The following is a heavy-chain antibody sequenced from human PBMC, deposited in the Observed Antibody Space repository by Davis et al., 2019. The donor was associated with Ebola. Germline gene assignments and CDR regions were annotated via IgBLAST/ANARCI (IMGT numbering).Heavy chain of an antibody. D-gene: IGHD1-26*01. J-gene: IGHJ4*02. CDR3: ARTFVGGWLFDY. Sequence: ASVKVSCKASGYTFSTYAIHWLRQAPGQRLEWMGLINVAKGNTKYSQKFHGRVTMTRDTSAGTAYMEMNSLTSEDTAVYYCARTFVGGWLFDYWGQGTLVTVSS. V-gene: IGHV1-3*01. CDR2: INVAKGNT. CDR1: GYTFSTYA.